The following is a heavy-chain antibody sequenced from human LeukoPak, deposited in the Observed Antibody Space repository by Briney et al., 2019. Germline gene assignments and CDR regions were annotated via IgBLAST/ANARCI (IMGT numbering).Heavy chain of an antibody. D-gene: IGHD5-18*01. CDR1: GFTFSSYS. J-gene: IGHJ4*02. Sequence: PGGSLRLSCAASGFTFSSYSMNWVRQAPGKGLEWVSSISSSSSYIYYADSVKGRFTISRDNAKNSLYLQMNSLRAEDTAVYCCAREDAAMDHFDYWGQGTLVTVSS. CDR3: AREDAAMDHFDY. V-gene: IGHV3-21*01. CDR2: ISSSSSYI.